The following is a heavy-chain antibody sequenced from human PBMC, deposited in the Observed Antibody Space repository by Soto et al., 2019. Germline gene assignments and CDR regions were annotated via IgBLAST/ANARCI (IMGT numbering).Heavy chain of an antibody. V-gene: IGHV3-7*05. CDR2: IKQDGSEK. Sequence: EVQLVESGGGLVQPGGSLRLSCAASGFTFSSYWMSWVRQAPGKGLEWVANIKQDGSEKYYVDSVKGRFTISRDNAKNSLYLQMNSLRAEDTAVYYCARDLRIAAAGHYYYYGMDVWGQGTTVTVSS. J-gene: IGHJ6*02. D-gene: IGHD6-13*01. CDR1: GFTFSSYW. CDR3: ARDLRIAAAGHYYYYGMDV.